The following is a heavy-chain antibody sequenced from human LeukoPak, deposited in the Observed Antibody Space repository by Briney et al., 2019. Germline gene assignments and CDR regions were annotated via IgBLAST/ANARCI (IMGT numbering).Heavy chain of an antibody. CDR2: IHHSGNS. J-gene: IGHJ4*02. Sequence: SETLSLTCAVSGGSISSNDWWNWVRQPPGKGLEWIGEIHHSGNSNYSPSLKSRVSISVDASKNQFSLKLSSVTAADTAVYYCARQSLYPLPDYWGPGTLVTVSS. D-gene: IGHD3-16*01. CDR1: GGSISSNDW. V-gene: IGHV4-4*02. CDR3: ARQSLYPLPDY.